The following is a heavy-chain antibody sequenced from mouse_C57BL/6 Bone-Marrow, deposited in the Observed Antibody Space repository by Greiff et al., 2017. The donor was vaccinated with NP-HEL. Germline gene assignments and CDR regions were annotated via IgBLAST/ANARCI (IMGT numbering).Heavy chain of an antibody. CDR2: INPNNGGT. CDR3: ARATYYDCDRAMDY. Sequence: EVQLQQSGPELVKPGASVKISCKASGYTFTDYYMNWVKQSHGKSLEWIGDINPNNGGTSYNQKFKGKATLTVDKYSSTAYMELRSLTSEDSAVYYCARATYYDCDRAMDYWGQGTSVTVSS. D-gene: IGHD2-4*01. V-gene: IGHV1-26*01. J-gene: IGHJ4*01. CDR1: GYTFTDYY.